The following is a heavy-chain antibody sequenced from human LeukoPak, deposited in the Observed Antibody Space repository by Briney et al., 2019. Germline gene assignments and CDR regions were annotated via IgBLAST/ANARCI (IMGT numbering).Heavy chain of an antibody. CDR2: TNWDGGRT. Sequence: GGSLRLSCAASGFTFDDYAVSWVRQTPGKGLEWVSGTNWDGGRTGYADSVKGRFTISRDNAKKSLYLQMNSLRVEDTAVYYCARAYSERYGLGYYYMDVWGKGTTVTVSS. CDR1: GFTFDDYA. V-gene: IGHV3-20*04. CDR3: ARAYSERYGLGYYYMDV. J-gene: IGHJ6*03. D-gene: IGHD1-26*01.